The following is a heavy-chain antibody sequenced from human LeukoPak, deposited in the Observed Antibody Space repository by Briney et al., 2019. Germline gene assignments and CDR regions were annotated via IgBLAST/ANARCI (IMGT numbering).Heavy chain of an antibody. CDR2: ISSSSSYI. Sequence: PGGSLRLSCAASGFTFSSYSMNWVRQAPGKGLEWVSSISSSSSYIYYADSVKGRFTISRDNAKNSLYLQINSLRAEDTAVCYCARGDYYGSGTPGYWGQGTLVTVSS. CDR3: ARGDYYGSGTPGY. V-gene: IGHV3-21*01. D-gene: IGHD3-10*01. CDR1: GFTFSSYS. J-gene: IGHJ4*02.